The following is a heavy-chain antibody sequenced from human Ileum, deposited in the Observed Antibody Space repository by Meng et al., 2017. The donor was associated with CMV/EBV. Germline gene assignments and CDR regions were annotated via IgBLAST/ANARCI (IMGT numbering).Heavy chain of an antibody. Sequence: ASVKVSCKASGYTFTSYYMHWVRQAPGQGLEWMGMINPSDGSITYAQKFQGRVTLTGDTSTNTVYMELSSLLSEDTAVYYCAREGAHCTSASCYTVFDHWGQGTLVTVSS. CDR2: INPSDGSI. CDR3: AREGAHCTSASCYTVFDH. D-gene: IGHD2-2*02. V-gene: IGHV1-46*01. CDR1: GYTFTSYY. J-gene: IGHJ4*02.